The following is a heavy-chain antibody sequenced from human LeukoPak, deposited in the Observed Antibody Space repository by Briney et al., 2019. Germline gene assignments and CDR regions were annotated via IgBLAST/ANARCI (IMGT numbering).Heavy chain of an antibody. CDR3: ARDYGIVVVPAAMQRAYYYGMDV. Sequence: ASVKVSCKASGYTFTSYGISWVRQAPGQGLEWMGWISAYNGNTNYAQKLQGRVTMTTDTSTSTAYMELRSLRSGDTAVYYCARDYGIVVVPAAMQRAYYYGMDVWGQGTTVTVSS. CDR2: ISAYNGNT. V-gene: IGHV1-18*01. CDR1: GYTFTSYG. D-gene: IGHD2-2*01. J-gene: IGHJ6*02.